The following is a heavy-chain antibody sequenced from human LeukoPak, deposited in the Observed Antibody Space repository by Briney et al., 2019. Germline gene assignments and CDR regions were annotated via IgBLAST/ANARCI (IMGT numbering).Heavy chain of an antibody. V-gene: IGHV1-2*02. J-gene: IGHJ4*02. CDR2: INPNSGGT. CDR3: ARSGYSGYDPTIDY. Sequence: ASVQVSCKASGYTFTGYYMHWVRQAPGQGLEWMGWINPNSGGTNYAQKFQGRVTMTRDTSISTAYMEPSRLRSDDTAVYYCARSGYSGYDPTIDYWGQGTLVTVSS. D-gene: IGHD5-12*01. CDR1: GYTFTGYY.